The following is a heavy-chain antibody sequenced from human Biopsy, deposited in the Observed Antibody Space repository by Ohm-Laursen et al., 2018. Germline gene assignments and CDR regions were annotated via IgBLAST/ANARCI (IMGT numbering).Heavy chain of an antibody. Sequence: SLRLSCAASEFNFDTYAMSWVRQAPGRGLECVSIISPSSAYTYYGDSVKGRFTISRDNSRNILYLQMNSLRAEDTAIYYCAKDWTSQYYCDTMDDYWGQGTLVTVSS. CDR3: AKDWTSQYYCDTMDDY. J-gene: IGHJ4*02. CDR1: EFNFDTYA. D-gene: IGHD3-22*01. CDR2: ISPSSAYT. V-gene: IGHV3-23*01.